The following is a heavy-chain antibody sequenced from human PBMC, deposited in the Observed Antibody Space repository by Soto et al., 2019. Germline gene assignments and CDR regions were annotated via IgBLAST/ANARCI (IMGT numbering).Heavy chain of an antibody. CDR1: GGSFSGYY. V-gene: IGHV4-34*01. CDR2: IYYSGST. J-gene: IGHJ4*02. CDR3: ARTRYSDRSGTDY. D-gene: IGHD3-22*01. Sequence: SETLSLTCAVYGGSFSGYYWSWIRQPPGKGLEWIGYIYYSGSTYYNPSLKSRVTISLDTSKNQFSPNLSSVTAADTAVYYCARTRYSDRSGTDYWGQGTLVTVSS.